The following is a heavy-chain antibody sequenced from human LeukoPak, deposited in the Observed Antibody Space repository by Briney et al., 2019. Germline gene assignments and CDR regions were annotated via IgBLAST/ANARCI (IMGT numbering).Heavy chain of an antibody. CDR1: GGSISSYY. V-gene: IGHV4-59*08. D-gene: IGHD2-15*01. CDR3: ARRGEVAANVAFDI. CDR2: IYYSGSI. J-gene: IGHJ3*02. Sequence: PSETLSLTCTVSGGSISSYYWSWIRQPPGKGLEWIGFIYYSGSINYNPSLKSRVTISVDTSKNQFSLKLSSVTAADTAVYYCARRGEVAANVAFDIWGQGTMVTVSS.